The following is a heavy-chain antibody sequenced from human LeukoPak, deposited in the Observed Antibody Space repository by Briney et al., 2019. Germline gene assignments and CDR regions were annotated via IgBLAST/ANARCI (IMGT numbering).Heavy chain of an antibody. CDR2: VNHSGST. CDR1: GGSVRGYY. J-gene: IGHJ5*02. Sequence: SETLSLTCGVSGGSVRGYYWTWIRQPPGKGLEWIGEVNHSGSTNYNPSLKSRVTISVDTSRNQFSLKLNSVTAADTALYYCARGGGTLYSSSWYNWFDPWGQGTLVTVSS. D-gene: IGHD6-13*01. CDR3: ARGGGTLYSSSWYNWFDP. V-gene: IGHV4-34*01.